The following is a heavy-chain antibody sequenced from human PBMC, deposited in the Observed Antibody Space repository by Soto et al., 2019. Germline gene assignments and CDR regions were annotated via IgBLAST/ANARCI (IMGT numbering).Heavy chain of an antibody. CDR1: EFTFNTYW. Sequence: EVQLVESGGGLVQPGGSLRLSCLASEFTFNTYWMNWVRQAPGRGLEWVANIKADGSERNYLDSVKGRFTISRDNAKNLLYLQGNRLRGEDTAVYFSSRDWGTPGRGSAVGNCYHYGMDVWGEGTTGTVSS. D-gene: IGHD2-21*01. CDR2: IKADGSER. V-gene: IGHV3-7*05. CDR3: SRDWGTPGRGSAVGNCYHYGMDV. J-gene: IGHJ6*04.